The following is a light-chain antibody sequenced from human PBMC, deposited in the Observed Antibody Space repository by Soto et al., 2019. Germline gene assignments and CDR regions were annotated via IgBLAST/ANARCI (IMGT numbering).Light chain of an antibody. J-gene: IGKJ4*01. Sequence: IQLTQSPSSLSASVGDRVTVACRASQGISSYLAWYQQKPGKAPKLLIYAASTLQTGVPLRFSGSGSGTDFTLTISSLQPEDFATYYCQQLNRYPLTFGCGTKVEIK. CDR3: QQLNRYPLT. CDR1: QGISSY. CDR2: AAS. V-gene: IGKV1-9*01.